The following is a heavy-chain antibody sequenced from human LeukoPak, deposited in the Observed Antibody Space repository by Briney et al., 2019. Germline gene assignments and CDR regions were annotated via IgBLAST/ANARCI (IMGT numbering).Heavy chain of an antibody. CDR2: ISAYNGHT. J-gene: IGHJ4*02. CDR1: GYTFTSYG. V-gene: IGHV1-18*01. Sequence: ASVKVSCKASGYTFTSYGISWVRQAPGQGLEWMGWISAYNGHTDYAQKLQDRVTMTTDTSTSTAYMELRSLRSADTAVYSCARGIGRFGELSLDYWGQGTLVTVSS. D-gene: IGHD3-10*01. CDR3: ARGIGRFGELSLDY.